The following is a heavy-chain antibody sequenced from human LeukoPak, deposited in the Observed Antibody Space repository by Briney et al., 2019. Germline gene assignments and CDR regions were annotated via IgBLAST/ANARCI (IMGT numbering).Heavy chain of an antibody. Sequence: GGSLRLSCAASGFTFSSYAMHWVRQAPGKGLEWVIIISYDGSNKYYAGSVKGRFTISRDNSKSTLYLQMNSLRAEDTALYYCARVDGISFYYDSSGYYYEANDYWGQGTLVTVSS. V-gene: IGHV3-30-3*01. D-gene: IGHD3-22*01. J-gene: IGHJ4*02. CDR3: ARVDGISFYYDSSGYYYEANDY. CDR2: ISYDGSNK. CDR1: GFTFSSYA.